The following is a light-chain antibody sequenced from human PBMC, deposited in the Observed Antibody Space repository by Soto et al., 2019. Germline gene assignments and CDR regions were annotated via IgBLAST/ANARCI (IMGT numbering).Light chain of an antibody. J-gene: IGLJ1*01. CDR1: SSDVGGYNY. CDR2: DVN. CDR3: CSFGGRVFV. V-gene: IGLV2-11*01. Sequence: QSALTQPRSVSGSPGQSVTISCTGTSSDVGGYNYVTWYQHHPGKAPKLMISDVNKRASGVPDRFSGSKSGNTASLTISGLQAEDEADYYCCSFGGRVFVFGAGTKLTVL.